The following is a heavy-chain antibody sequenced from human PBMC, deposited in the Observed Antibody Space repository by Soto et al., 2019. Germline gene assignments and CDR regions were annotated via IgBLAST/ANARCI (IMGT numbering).Heavy chain of an antibody. CDR1: GFTFSSYA. V-gene: IGHV3-23*01. Sequence: GGSLRLSCAASGFTFSSYAMSWVRQAPGKGLEWVSAISGSGGSTYYADSVKGRFTISRDNSKNTLYLQMNSLRAEDTAVYYCAKGALGGYSAAYYFDYWGQGTLVTVSS. D-gene: IGHD3-22*01. J-gene: IGHJ4*02. CDR2: ISGSGGST. CDR3: AKGALGGYSAAYYFDY.